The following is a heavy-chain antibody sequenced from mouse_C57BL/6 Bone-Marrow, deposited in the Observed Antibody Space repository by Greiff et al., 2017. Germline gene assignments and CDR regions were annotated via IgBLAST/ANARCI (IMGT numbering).Heavy chain of an antibody. J-gene: IGHJ4*01. V-gene: IGHV5-2*01. CDR1: EYEFPSHD. D-gene: IGHD4-1*01. CDR3: ASPGYYYATDY. CDR2: IISDGGST. Sequence: EVKLMESGGGLVQPGESLKLPCESNEYEFPSHDLSWVRKTPEKRLELVAAIISDGGSTYYPDTMEKRFIISRDNTKKTLYQQMSRLRSEDTALYYCASPGYYYATDYWGQGTSVTVSS.